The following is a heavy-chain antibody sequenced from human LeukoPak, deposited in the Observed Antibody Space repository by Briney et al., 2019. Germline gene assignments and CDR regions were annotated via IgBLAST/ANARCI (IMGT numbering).Heavy chain of an antibody. V-gene: IGHV1-46*01. D-gene: IGHD3-3*01. CDR2: INPSGGST. CDR1: GYTFTSYN. J-gene: IGHJ6*03. Sequence: ASVKVSCKASGYTFTSYNMHWVRQAPGQGLEWTGIINPSGGSTSYAQKFQGRVTMTRDMSTSTVYMELSSLRSEDTAVYYCARDRHYDFWSGYRRGYMDVWGKGTTVTVSS. CDR3: ARDRHYDFWSGYRRGYMDV.